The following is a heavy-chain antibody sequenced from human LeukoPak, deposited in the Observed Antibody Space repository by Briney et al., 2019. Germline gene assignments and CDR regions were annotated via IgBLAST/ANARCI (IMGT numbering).Heavy chain of an antibody. CDR3: ANDPRYSSSSLLDY. Sequence: GGSLRLSCAASGFTFSSYAMSWVRQAPGKGLEWVSAISGSGGSTYYADSVKGRFTISRDNSKNTLYLQMNSLRAEDTAVYYCANDPRYSSSSLLDYWGQGTLVTVSS. CDR2: ISGSGGST. V-gene: IGHV3-23*01. D-gene: IGHD6-6*01. CDR1: GFTFSSYA. J-gene: IGHJ4*02.